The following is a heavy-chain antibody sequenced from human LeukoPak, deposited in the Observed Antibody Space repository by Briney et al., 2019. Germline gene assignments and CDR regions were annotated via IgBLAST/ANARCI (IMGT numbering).Heavy chain of an antibody. CDR3: ARAPPRIDIVVVPAAPAD. D-gene: IGHD2-2*01. J-gene: IGHJ4*02. CDR1: GYTFTSYG. V-gene: IGHV1-18*01. Sequence: ASVKVSCKASGYTFTSYGISWVRQAPGQGLEWMGWISAYNGNTNYAQKFQGRVTMTRDTSTSTVYMELSSLRSEDTAVYYCARAPPRIDIVVVPAAPADWGQGTLVTVSS. CDR2: ISAYNGNT.